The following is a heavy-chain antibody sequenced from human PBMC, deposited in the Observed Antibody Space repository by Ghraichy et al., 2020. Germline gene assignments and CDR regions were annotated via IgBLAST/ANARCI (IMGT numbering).Heavy chain of an antibody. Sequence: GGSLRLSCAASGFTFSDYYMSWIRQAPGKGLEWISYISHSSYFSSYADSVKGRFTISRDNAKNSLYLQMNSLTADDTAVYYCARDMAEDSGDLDSFDIWGQGTMVTVSS. V-gene: IGHV3-11*06. J-gene: IGHJ3*02. D-gene: IGHD4-17*01. CDR2: ISHSSYFS. CDR3: ARDMAEDSGDLDSFDI. CDR1: GFTFSDYY.